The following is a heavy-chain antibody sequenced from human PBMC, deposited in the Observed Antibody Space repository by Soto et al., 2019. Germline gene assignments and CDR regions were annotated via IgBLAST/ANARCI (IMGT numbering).Heavy chain of an antibody. Sequence: GGSLRLSCAASGFMFSSHVMTWVRQAPGKGLEWVSSLSNSDGTAYYADSVKGRFTISRDISKNTLYLQMRSLRVDDTAVYYCAKASLGWPYGMDVWGQGTTVTVSS. CDR1: GFMFSSHV. CDR2: LSNSDGTA. V-gene: IGHV3-23*01. J-gene: IGHJ6*02. CDR3: AKASLGWPYGMDV.